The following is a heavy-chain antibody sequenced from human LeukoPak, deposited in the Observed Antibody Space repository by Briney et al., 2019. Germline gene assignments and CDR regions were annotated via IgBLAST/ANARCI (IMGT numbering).Heavy chain of an antibody. J-gene: IGHJ4*02. V-gene: IGHV3-23*01. Sequence: GGSLRLSCAASEFTFSSFAMSWDRQAPGKGLEWVSRVSGSVGSTYYADSVKGRFSISRDNSKNTLYLQMNSLRAEDTAVYYCARDSSGYGSFDYWGRGTLVTVSS. D-gene: IGHD3-22*01. CDR1: EFTFSSFA. CDR2: VSGSVGST. CDR3: ARDSSGYGSFDY.